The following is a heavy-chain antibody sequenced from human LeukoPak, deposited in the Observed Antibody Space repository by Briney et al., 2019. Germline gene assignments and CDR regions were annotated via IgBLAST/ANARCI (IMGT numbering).Heavy chain of an antibody. CDR3: ARPNSGYDRFDY. V-gene: IGHV3-7*01. Sequence: GGSLRLSCAASGFTFSTYWMHWVRQTPGKGLEWVANIKQGGSEKYYMDSVKGRFTISRDNAKNSLYLQMNSLRAEDTAVYYCARPNSGYDRFDYWGQGTLVTVSS. CDR2: IKQGGSEK. J-gene: IGHJ4*02. D-gene: IGHD5-12*01. CDR1: GFTFSTYW.